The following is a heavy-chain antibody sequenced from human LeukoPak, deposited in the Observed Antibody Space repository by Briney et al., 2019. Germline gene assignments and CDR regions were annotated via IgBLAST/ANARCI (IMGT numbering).Heavy chain of an antibody. Sequence: GGSLRLSCAASGFTFSSYSMNWGRQAPGKGLEWVSSISSSRSYISYADSVTGRFTISRDNANNSLSLQMNSLRAEDTAVYYCARDLTHDAFDIWGQGTMVTVSS. D-gene: IGHD1-14*01. CDR3: ARDLTHDAFDI. V-gene: IGHV3-21*01. J-gene: IGHJ3*02. CDR2: ISSSRSYI. CDR1: GFTFSSYS.